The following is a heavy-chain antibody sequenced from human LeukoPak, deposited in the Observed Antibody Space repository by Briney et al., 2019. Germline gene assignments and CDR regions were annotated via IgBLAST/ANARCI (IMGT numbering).Heavy chain of an antibody. Sequence: GGTLRLSCAASGFTFSSYGMSWVRQAPGKGLEWVSAISGSGGSTYYADSVKGRFTISRDNSKNTLYLQMNSLRAEDTAVYYCARDRPAAGTGYWGQGTLVTVSS. D-gene: IGHD6-13*01. CDR2: ISGSGGST. V-gene: IGHV3-23*01. CDR1: GFTFSSYG. J-gene: IGHJ4*02. CDR3: ARDRPAAGTGY.